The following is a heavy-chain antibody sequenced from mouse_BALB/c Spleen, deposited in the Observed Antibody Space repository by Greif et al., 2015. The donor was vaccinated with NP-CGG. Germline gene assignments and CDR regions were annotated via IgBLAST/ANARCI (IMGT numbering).Heavy chain of an antibody. D-gene: IGHD2-4*01. J-gene: IGHJ4*01. V-gene: IGHV7-3*02. CDR1: GFTFTDYY. Sequence: EVMLVESGGGLVQPGGSLRLSCATSGFTFTDYYMSWVRQPPGKALEWLGFIRNKANGYTTEYSASVKGRFTISRDNSQSILYLQMNTLRAEDSATYYCARASAYYDYDSYAMDYWGQGTSVTVSS. CDR3: ARASAYYDYDSYAMDY. CDR2: IRNKANGYTT.